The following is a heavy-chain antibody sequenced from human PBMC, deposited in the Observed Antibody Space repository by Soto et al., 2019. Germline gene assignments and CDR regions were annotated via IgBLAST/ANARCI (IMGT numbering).Heavy chain of an antibody. CDR1: GYTFTAQY. J-gene: IGHJ5*02. CDR2: INPTTGAT. Sequence: ASVKVSCKASGYTFTAQYLHWVRKAPGEGLEWMGWINPTTGATRCVQKFQGRVTMTRDTSMSTAYLEVRSLRPDDTAVYYCAKGDSSWVSWFDPWGQGTLVTVSS. D-gene: IGHD6-19*01. V-gene: IGHV1-2*02. CDR3: AKGDSSWVSWFDP.